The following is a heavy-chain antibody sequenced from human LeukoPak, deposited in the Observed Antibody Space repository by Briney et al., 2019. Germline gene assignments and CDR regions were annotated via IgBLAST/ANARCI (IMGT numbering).Heavy chain of an antibody. CDR1: GYTFTTYA. Sequence: ASVKVSCKASGYTFTTYAMNWVRQAPGQGLEWMGWINTNTGNPTYAQGFTGRFVFSLDTSVSTAYLQISSLKAEDTAVYYCASIAARPEDWFDPWGQGTLVTVSS. CDR2: INTNTGNP. J-gene: IGHJ5*02. V-gene: IGHV7-4-1*02. CDR3: ASIAARPEDWFDP. D-gene: IGHD6-6*01.